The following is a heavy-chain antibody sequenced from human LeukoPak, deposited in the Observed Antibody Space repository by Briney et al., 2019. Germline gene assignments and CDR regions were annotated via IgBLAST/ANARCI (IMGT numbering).Heavy chain of an antibody. CDR2: IIPIFGTA. Sequence: ASVKVSCKASGGTFSSYAISWVRQAPGQGLEWMGGIIPIFGTANYAQKFQGRVTITADESTSTAYMELRSLRSEDTAVYYCAREGGYSSSWYDQYYYYYMDVWGKGTTVTVSS. V-gene: IGHV1-69*13. J-gene: IGHJ6*03. CDR3: AREGGYSSSWYDQYYYYYMDV. CDR1: GGTFSSYA. D-gene: IGHD6-13*01.